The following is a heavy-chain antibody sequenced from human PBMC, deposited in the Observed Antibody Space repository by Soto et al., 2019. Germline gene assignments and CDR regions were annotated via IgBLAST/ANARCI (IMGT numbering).Heavy chain of an antibody. J-gene: IGHJ5*02. CDR1: GGSISSYY. CDR3: ARGLRRQLLNWFDP. V-gene: IGHV4-59*01. Sequence: SETLSLTCTVSGGSISSYYWSWIRQPPGRGLEWIGYIYYIGSTNYNPSLKSRVTISVDTSKNQFSLKLSSVTAADTAVYYCARGLRRQLLNWFDPWGQGTLVTVSS. CDR2: IYYIGST. D-gene: IGHD2-2*01.